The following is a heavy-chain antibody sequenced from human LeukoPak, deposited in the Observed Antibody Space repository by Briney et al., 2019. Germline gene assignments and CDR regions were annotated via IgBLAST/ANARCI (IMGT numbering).Heavy chain of an antibody. J-gene: IGHJ4*02. V-gene: IGHV3-30-3*01. CDR2: ISYDGSNK. D-gene: IGHD6-13*01. CDR1: GFTFSSYA. CDR3: ARDGLGIAAAGTHGY. Sequence: GRSLRLSCAASGFTFSSYAMHWVRQAPGKGLEWVAVISYDGSNKYYADSVKGRFTISRDNSKNTLYLQMNSLRAEDTAVYYCARDGLGIAAAGTHGYWGQGTLVTVSS.